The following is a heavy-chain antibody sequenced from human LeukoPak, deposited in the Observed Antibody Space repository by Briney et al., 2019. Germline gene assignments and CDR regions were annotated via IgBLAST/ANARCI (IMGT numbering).Heavy chain of an antibody. Sequence: SETLSLTCTVSGGSISSYYWSWIRQPPGKGLGWIGYIYYSGSTNYNPSLKSRVTISVDTSKNQFSLKLSSVTAADTAVYYCARSGGRGDYCSGGSCNSGLLDYWGQGTLVTVSS. CDR2: IYYSGST. V-gene: IGHV4-59*08. D-gene: IGHD2-15*01. J-gene: IGHJ4*02. CDR1: GGSISSYY. CDR3: ARSGGRGDYCSGGSCNSGLLDY.